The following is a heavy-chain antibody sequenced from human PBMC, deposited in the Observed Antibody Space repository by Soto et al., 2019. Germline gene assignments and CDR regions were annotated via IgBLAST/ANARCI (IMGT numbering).Heavy chain of an antibody. CDR2: IYYSGST. CDR1: GGSISSGGYY. Sequence: SSETLSLTCTVSGGSISSGGYYWSWIRQHPGKGLEWIGYIYYSGSTYYNPSLKSRVTISVDTSKNQFSLKLSSVTAADTAVYYCASSRGAPVKYFQHGGQGTLVTVSS. D-gene: IGHD2-2*01. CDR3: ASSRGAPVKYFQH. J-gene: IGHJ1*01. V-gene: IGHV4-31*03.